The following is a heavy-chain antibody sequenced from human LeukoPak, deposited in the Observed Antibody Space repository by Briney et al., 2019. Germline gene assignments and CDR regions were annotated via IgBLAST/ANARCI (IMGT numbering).Heavy chain of an antibody. D-gene: IGHD4/OR15-4a*01. CDR1: EFIFSKYW. Sequence: GGSLRLSCEASEFIFSKYWMSWVRQAPGKGLEWVARINQDGSEKYSVDSVKGRFTISRDNAKNSLYLQMNTLRAEDTAVYYCARTLVNSLWDDAFDIWGQGTMVTVSS. CDR3: ARTLVNSLWDDAFDI. V-gene: IGHV3-7*05. CDR2: INQDGSEK. J-gene: IGHJ3*02.